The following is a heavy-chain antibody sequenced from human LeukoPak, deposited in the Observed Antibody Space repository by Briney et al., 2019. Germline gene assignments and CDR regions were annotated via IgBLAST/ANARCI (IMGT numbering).Heavy chain of an antibody. Sequence: SETLSLTCAVYGGSVRDNYWSWIRQPPGKGLEWIGEIHHSGSTKYNPSLKSRVTISLDTSKNQFSLKLNSMTAADTAVYYCAGHVSAAAGGRWGQGTLVTVSS. CDR2: IHHSGST. V-gene: IGHV4-34*01. CDR3: AGHVSAAAGGR. D-gene: IGHD6-13*01. CDR1: GGSVRDNY. J-gene: IGHJ4*02.